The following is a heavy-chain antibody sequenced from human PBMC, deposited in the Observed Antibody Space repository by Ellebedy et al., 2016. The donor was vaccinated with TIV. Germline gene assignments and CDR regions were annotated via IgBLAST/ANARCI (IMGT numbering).Heavy chain of an antibody. Sequence: PGGSLRLSCAASGFTFSSYWMSWVRQAPGKGLEWMANIKQDGSEKYYVDSVKGRFTISRDNAKNSLYLQMNSLRAEDTAVYYCAREHSGYDYVLGFRYYHGMDVWGQGTSVTVSS. D-gene: IGHD5-12*01. J-gene: IGHJ6*02. V-gene: IGHV3-7*01. CDR1: GFTFSSYW. CDR3: AREHSGYDYVLGFRYYHGMDV. CDR2: IKQDGSEK.